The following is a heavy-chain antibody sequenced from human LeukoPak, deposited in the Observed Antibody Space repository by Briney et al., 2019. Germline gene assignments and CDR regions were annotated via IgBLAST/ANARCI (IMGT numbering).Heavy chain of an antibody. CDR3: AREARGSSTWSTGGPFDY. Sequence: PGGSLRLSCAASGFSFSTYAMSWVRQAPGKGLEWVSVISGSGGDTDYADSVKGRFTISRDNSKNTLFLQMNSLRAEDTALYYCAREARGSSTWSTGGPFDYWGQGALVTVSS. V-gene: IGHV3-23*01. D-gene: IGHD6-13*01. CDR1: GFSFSTYA. J-gene: IGHJ4*02. CDR2: ISGSGGDT.